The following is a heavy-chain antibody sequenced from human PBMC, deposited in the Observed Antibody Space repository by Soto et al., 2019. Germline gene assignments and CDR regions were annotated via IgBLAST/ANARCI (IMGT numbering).Heavy chain of an antibody. CDR2: IYHSDYT. D-gene: IGHD3-9*01. CDR3: ARHLYYDISPGYLRPYHYYGIDV. Sequence: PSETLSLTCAVSGGSISSGGYSWSWIRQPPGKGLEWIGYIYHSDYTYYNPSLRSRVTISVDTSRNQFSLNLTSVTAADTAVYYCARHLYYDISPGYLRPYHYYGIDVWGQGTTVTVSS. CDR1: GGSISSGGYS. J-gene: IGHJ6*02. V-gene: IGHV4-30-2*03.